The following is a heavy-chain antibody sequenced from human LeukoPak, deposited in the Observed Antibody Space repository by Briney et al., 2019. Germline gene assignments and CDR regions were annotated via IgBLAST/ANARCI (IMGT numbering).Heavy chain of an antibody. CDR3: ARDGLGYCTSTSCLGGFDY. V-gene: IGHV4-31*03. D-gene: IGHD2-2*01. J-gene: IGHJ4*02. CDR1: GGSISSGGYY. Sequence: SETLSLTCTVSGGSISSGGYYWSWIRQHPGKGLEWIEFIYYSGSTYYNPSLKSRLTISVDTSKNQFSLKLSSVTAADTAVYYCARDGLGYCTSTSCLGGFDYWGQGTLVTVSS. CDR2: IYYSGST.